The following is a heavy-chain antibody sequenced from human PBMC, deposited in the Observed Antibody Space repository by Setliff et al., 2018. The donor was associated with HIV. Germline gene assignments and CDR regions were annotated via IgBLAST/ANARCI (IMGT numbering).Heavy chain of an antibody. J-gene: IGHJ4*02. Sequence: SETLFLTCTVSGGSISSSSYYWAWVRQPPGKGLEWIGSIYYSGTTYYNPSLKSRVTISVDMSNNQFSLKVTSVTAADTAVYYCMRGRSITIFGVAYFDFWGQGTQVTVSS. CDR1: GGSISSSSYY. CDR3: MRGRSITIFGVAYFDF. CDR2: IYYSGTT. V-gene: IGHV4-39*07. D-gene: IGHD3-3*01.